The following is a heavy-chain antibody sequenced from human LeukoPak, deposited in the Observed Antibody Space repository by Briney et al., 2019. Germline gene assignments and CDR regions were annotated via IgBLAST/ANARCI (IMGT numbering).Heavy chain of an antibody. CDR1: GYTFTSYD. Sequence: GASVKVSCKASGYTFTSYDINWVRQATGQGLAWMGWMNPNSGNTGYAQKFQGRVTMTRNTSISTAYMELSSLRSEDTAVYYCARLVIRDYYYYYMDVWGKGTTVTVSS. V-gene: IGHV1-8*01. CDR2: MNPNSGNT. D-gene: IGHD3-9*01. J-gene: IGHJ6*03. CDR3: ARLVIRDYYYYYMDV.